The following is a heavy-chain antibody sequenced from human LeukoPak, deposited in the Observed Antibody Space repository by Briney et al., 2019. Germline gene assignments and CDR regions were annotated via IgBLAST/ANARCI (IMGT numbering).Heavy chain of an antibody. Sequence: GGSLRLSCVASGFTFSSYAMSWVRQAPGKGLEWVSAISGSGGSTYYADSVKGRFTISRDNSKNTLYLQMNSLRAEDTAVYYCAKDPFSGSYPRDGFDYWGQGTLVTVSS. D-gene: IGHD1-26*01. CDR1: GFTFSSYA. CDR3: AKDPFSGSYPRDGFDY. V-gene: IGHV3-23*01. CDR2: ISGSGGST. J-gene: IGHJ4*02.